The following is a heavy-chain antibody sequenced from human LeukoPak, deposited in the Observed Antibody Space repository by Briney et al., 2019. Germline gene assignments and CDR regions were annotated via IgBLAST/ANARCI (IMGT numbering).Heavy chain of an antibody. Sequence: GGSLRLSCAASGFTFSSYWMHWVRQGTGKGPVWVSRISSDGSSTTYADSVKGRFAISRDNAKNTLYLQVNSLRAEDTAVYYCARGGAVALNWFDPWGQGTLVTVSS. CDR3: ARGGAVALNWFDP. V-gene: IGHV3-74*01. D-gene: IGHD6-19*01. CDR2: ISSDGSST. J-gene: IGHJ5*02. CDR1: GFTFSSYW.